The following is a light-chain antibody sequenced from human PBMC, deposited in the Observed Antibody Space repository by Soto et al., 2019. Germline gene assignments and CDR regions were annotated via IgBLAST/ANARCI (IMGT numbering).Light chain of an antibody. CDR3: LQYNTFPHT. Sequence: IQMTQSPSTLSSSVGDTVTLTCRSSQMIARWLAWYQQKPGTAPRLIIDDATSLQSGVPSRFSASASGTDITLTISSLHPDDFATYYCLQYNTFPHTFSQGTKLEIK. CDR1: QMIARW. CDR2: DAT. V-gene: IGKV1-5*01. J-gene: IGKJ2*01.